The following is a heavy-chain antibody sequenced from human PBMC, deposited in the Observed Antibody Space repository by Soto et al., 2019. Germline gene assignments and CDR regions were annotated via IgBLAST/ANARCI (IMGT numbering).Heavy chain of an antibody. V-gene: IGHV4-4*02. CDR2: IYHSGST. CDR3: ARIGMDYDSSGYRRKYYYGMDV. D-gene: IGHD3-22*01. Sequence: QVQLQESGPGLVKPSGTLSLTCAVSVGSISSSNWWSWVRQPPGKGLEWVGEIYHSGSTNYNPSHKSQVPISVDKSKNQFSLKLSSVTDADTAVYYCARIGMDYDSSGYRRKYYYGMDVWGQGTTVTVSS. J-gene: IGHJ6*02. CDR1: VGSISSSNW.